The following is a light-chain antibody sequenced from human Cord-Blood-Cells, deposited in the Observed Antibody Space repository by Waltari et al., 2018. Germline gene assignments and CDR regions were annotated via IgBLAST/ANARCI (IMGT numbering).Light chain of an antibody. CDR3: QQSYSTPLT. CDR1: QSISSY. Sequence: DIQMTQSTSSLSASVGDRVTITCRASQSISSYLNWYQQKPGKAPKLLVYAASSLQSGVPSRFSDSGSGTDFTLTISSLQPADFATYYCQQSYSTPLTFGGGTKVEIK. CDR2: AAS. V-gene: IGKV1-39*01. J-gene: IGKJ4*01.